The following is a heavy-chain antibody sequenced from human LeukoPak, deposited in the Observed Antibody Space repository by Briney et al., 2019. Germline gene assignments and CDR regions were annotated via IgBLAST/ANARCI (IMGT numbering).Heavy chain of an antibody. CDR3: AKAPPMVRGVIKARWFDP. CDR2: ISSSGSTI. CDR1: GFTFSSYE. Sequence: GGSLRLSCAASGFTFSSYEMNWVRQAPGKGLEWVSYISSSGSTIYYADSVKGRFTISRDNAKNSLYLQMNSLRAEDTAVYYCAKAPPMVRGVIKARWFDPWGQGTLVTVSS. V-gene: IGHV3-48*03. J-gene: IGHJ5*02. D-gene: IGHD3-10*01.